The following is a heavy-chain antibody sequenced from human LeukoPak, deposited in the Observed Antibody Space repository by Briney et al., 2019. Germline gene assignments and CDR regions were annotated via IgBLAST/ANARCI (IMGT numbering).Heavy chain of an antibody. Sequence: PGGSLRLSCAVSGFSVTNNYMTWVRQAPGKGLEWVSALSGSGGSTYYADSVKGRFAISRDNSKNTLSLQMNSLRAEDTAVYYCARVYSGYGNFDYWGQGTLVTVSS. J-gene: IGHJ4*02. CDR1: GFSVTNNY. CDR2: LSGSGGST. CDR3: ARVYSGYGNFDY. V-gene: IGHV3-23*01. D-gene: IGHD5-12*01.